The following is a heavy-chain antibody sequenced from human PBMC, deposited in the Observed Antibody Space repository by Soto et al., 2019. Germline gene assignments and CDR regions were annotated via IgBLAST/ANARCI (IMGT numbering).Heavy chain of an antibody. J-gene: IGHJ6*02. D-gene: IGHD3-22*01. CDR1: GFTFDDYT. V-gene: IGHV3-43*01. CDR2: ISWDGGST. Sequence: PGGSLRLSCAASGFTFDDYTMHWVRQAPGKGLEWVSLISWDGGSTYYADSVKGRFTISRDNSKNSLYLQMNSLRTEDTALYYCAKQGGVRSSGYPDAQAYYYGMDVWGQGTTVTVSS. CDR3: AKQGGVRSSGYPDAQAYYYGMDV.